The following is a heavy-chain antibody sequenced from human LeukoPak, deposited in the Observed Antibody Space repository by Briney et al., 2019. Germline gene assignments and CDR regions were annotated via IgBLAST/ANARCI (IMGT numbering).Heavy chain of an antibody. CDR1: GYTFTSYS. Sequence: EASVKVSCKASGYTFTSYSINWVRQAPGQGLEWMGWISTYNGNSNYAQKLQGRVTMTTDTSTSTAYMELRSLRSDDTAMYYCAKDRWRDGSSSFDNWGQGTLVTVSS. D-gene: IGHD6-6*01. CDR2: ISTYNGNS. CDR3: AKDRWRDGSSSFDN. J-gene: IGHJ4*02. V-gene: IGHV1-18*01.